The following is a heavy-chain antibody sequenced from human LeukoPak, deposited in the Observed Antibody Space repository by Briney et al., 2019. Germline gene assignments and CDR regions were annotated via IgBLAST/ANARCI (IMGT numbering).Heavy chain of an antibody. CDR3: AKDTPSYYDFWSGYPI. CDR1: GFTFDDYA. D-gene: IGHD3-3*01. CDR2: ISWNSGSI. Sequence: GRSLRLSCAASGFTFDDYAMHWVRQAPGKGLEWVSGISWNSGSIGYADSVKGRFTISRDNSKNTLYLQMNSLRAEDTAVYYCAKDTPSYYDFWSGYPIWGQGTLVTVSS. V-gene: IGHV3-9*01. J-gene: IGHJ4*02.